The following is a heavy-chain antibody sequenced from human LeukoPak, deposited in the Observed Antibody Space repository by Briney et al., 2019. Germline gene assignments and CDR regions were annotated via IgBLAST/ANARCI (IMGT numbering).Heavy chain of an antibody. CDR1: GYTFTSYY. D-gene: IGHD2-2*01. CDR3: ARTNSSTREYYGMDV. Sequence: ASVKVSCKASGYTFTSYYMHWVRQAPGQGLEWMGIINPSGGSTSYAQKFQGRVTMTRDTSTSTVYMELSSLRSEDTAVYYCARTNSSTREYYGMDVWGQGTTVTVSS. CDR2: INPSGGST. V-gene: IGHV1-46*01. J-gene: IGHJ6*02.